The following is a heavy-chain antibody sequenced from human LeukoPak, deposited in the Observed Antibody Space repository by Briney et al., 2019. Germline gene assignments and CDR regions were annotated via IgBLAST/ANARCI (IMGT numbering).Heavy chain of an antibody. D-gene: IGHD5-18*01. J-gene: IGHJ4*02. CDR3: AKDGPWIQLWLVF. Sequence: GGSLRLSCAASGFTFSSYAMSWVRQAPGKGLEWVSAISGSGGSTYYADSVKGRFTISRDNSKNTLYLQINSLRAEHTAVYYCAKDGPWIQLWLVFCGQGTLVTVSS. V-gene: IGHV3-23*01. CDR1: GFTFSSYA. CDR2: ISGSGGST.